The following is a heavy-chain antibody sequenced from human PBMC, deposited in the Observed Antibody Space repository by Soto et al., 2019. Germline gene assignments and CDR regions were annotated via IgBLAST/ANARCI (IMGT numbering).Heavy chain of an antibody. D-gene: IGHD2-21*02. CDR2: ISGSGGST. CDR3: AKYMEPLLSYGGFDY. CDR1: GFTFSSYA. Sequence: GGSLRLSCAASGFTFSSYAMSWVRQAPGKGLEWVSAISGSGGSTYYADSVKGRFTISRDNTKNTLYLQMNSLRAEDTAVYYCAKYMEPLLSYGGFDYWGQGTLVTVSS. J-gene: IGHJ4*02. V-gene: IGHV3-23*01.